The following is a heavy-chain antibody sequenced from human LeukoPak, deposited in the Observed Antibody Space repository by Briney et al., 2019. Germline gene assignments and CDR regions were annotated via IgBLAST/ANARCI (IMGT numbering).Heavy chain of an antibody. CDR2: LYFRGIT. J-gene: IGHJ5*01. CDR1: DGSIRSSTDY. Sequence: PSETLSLTCTVSDGSIRSSTDYWGWNRQSPGKGLQWIGSLYFRGITYYNPSLKSRVTISVDTSKNQFSLKLSSVTAADTAVHYCATSPDSGDYWGWFDSWGQGTMVTVSS. CDR3: ATSPDSGDYWGWFDS. D-gene: IGHD4-17*01. V-gene: IGHV4-39*07.